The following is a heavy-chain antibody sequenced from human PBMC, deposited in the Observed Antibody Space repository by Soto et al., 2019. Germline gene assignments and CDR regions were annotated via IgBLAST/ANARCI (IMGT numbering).Heavy chain of an antibody. V-gene: IGHV1-69*13. CDR3: ARVDKWRYNWNDRFYAFDI. D-gene: IGHD1-20*01. CDR1: GGTFSSYA. Sequence: GASVKVSCKASGGTFSSYAISWVRQAPGQGLEWMGGIIPIFGTANYAQKFQGRVTITADESTSTAYMELSSLRSEDTAVYYCARVDKWRYNWNDRFYAFDIWGQGTMVTVSS. CDR2: IIPIFGTA. J-gene: IGHJ3*02.